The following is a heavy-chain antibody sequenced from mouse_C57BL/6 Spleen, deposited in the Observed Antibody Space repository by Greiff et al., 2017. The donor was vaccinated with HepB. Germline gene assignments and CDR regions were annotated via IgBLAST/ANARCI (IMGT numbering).Heavy chain of an antibody. CDR2: IHPNSGST. Sequence: VQLQQSGAELVKPGASVKLSCKASGYTFTSYWMHWVKQRPGQGLEWIGMIHPNSGSTNYNEKFKSKATLTVDKSSSTAYMQLSSLTSEDSAVYYCAIYDGYPYYYAMDYWGQGTSVTVSS. CDR3: AIYDGYPYYYAMDY. CDR1: GYTFTSYW. J-gene: IGHJ4*01. D-gene: IGHD2-3*01. V-gene: IGHV1-64*01.